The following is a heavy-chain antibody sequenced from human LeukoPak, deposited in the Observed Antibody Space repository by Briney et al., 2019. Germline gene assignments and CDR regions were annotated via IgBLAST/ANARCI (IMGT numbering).Heavy chain of an antibody. J-gene: IGHJ4*02. V-gene: IGHV1-69*05. CDR2: IIPIFGTA. Sequence: GSSVKVSCKASGGTFSSHAISWVRQAPGQGLEWMGGIIPIFGTANYAQKFQGRVTITTDESTSTAYTELSSLRSEDTAVYYCARDRHRDYSNPYYFDYWGQGTLVTVSS. D-gene: IGHD4-11*01. CDR3: ARDRHRDYSNPYYFDY. CDR1: GGTFSSHA.